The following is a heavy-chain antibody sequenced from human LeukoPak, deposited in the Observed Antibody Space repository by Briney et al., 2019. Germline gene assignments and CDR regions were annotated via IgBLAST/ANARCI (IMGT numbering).Heavy chain of an antibody. Sequence: QPGRSLRLSCAASGFTFSSYGMHWVRQAPGKVLEWVAVIWYDGSNKYYADSVKGRFTISRDNSKNTLSLQMNSLRAEDTAVYYCARDPPDFWSGYPRLDYWGQGTLVTVSS. CDR3: ARDPPDFWSGYPRLDY. V-gene: IGHV3-33*01. J-gene: IGHJ4*02. CDR2: IWYDGSNK. CDR1: GFTFSSYG. D-gene: IGHD3-3*01.